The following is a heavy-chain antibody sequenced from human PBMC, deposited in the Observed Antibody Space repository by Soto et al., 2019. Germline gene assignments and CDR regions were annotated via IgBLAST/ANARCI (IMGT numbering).Heavy chain of an antibody. V-gene: IGHV4-31*02. CDR1: GGSITTSGDY. Sequence: SETLSLTCTVSGGSITTSGDYWSWIRQHPGKGLEWIGYISHSGITEYNPSLKSRLTLSIDTSKNQFSLEMNSVTAADTAVYFCARVSHDYYGWFDPWGQGTPVTVSS. CDR2: ISHSGIT. D-gene: IGHD1-26*01. J-gene: IGHJ5*02. CDR3: ARVSHDYYGWFDP.